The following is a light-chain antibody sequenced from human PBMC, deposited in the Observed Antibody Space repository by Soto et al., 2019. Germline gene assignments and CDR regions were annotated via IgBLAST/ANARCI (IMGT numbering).Light chain of an antibody. CDR2: DVS. J-gene: IGLJ3*02. CDR1: SSDVGGYNY. CDR3: CSYAGSYTWV. Sequence: QSALTQPRSVSGSPRQSVTISCTGTSSDVGGYNYVSWYQLHPGTAPKLMIYDVSKRPSGVPDRFSGSKSGNTASLTISGLQAEDEADYYCCSYAGSYTWVFGGGTKLTVL. V-gene: IGLV2-11*01.